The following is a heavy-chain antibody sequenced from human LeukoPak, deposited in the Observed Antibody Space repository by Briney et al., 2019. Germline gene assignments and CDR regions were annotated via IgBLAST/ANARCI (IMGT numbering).Heavy chain of an antibody. V-gene: IGHV3-23*01. CDR2: ISGSGGST. Sequence: GGSLRLSCAASGFTFSSYAMSWVRQAPGKGLEWVSAISGSGGSTYYADSVKGRFTISRDNSKNTLYLQMNSLRAEDTAVYYCAKDMRGGDTAMLAPDYWGERRLVTV. D-gene: IGHD5-18*01. CDR1: GFTFSSYA. J-gene: IGHJ4*02. CDR3: AKDMRGGDTAMLAPDY.